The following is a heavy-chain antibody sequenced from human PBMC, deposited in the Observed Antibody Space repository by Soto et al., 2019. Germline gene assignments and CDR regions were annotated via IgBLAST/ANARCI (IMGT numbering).Heavy chain of an antibody. CDR2: IIPISGTA. CDR1: GGTFSSYA. CDR3: ARSQGSSTSLEIYYYYYYGMDV. J-gene: IGHJ6*02. D-gene: IGHD2-2*01. Sequence: QVQLVQSGAEVKKPGSSVKVSCKASGGTFSSYAISWVRQAPGQGLEWMGGIIPISGTANYAQKFQGRVTITAAEYTSTAYMELSSLRSEDTDVYYCARSQGSSTSLEIYYYYYYGMDVWGQGTTVTVSS. V-gene: IGHV1-69*01.